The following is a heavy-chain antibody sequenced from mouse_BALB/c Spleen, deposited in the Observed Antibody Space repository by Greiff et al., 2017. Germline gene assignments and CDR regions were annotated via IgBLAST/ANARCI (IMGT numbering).Heavy chain of an antibody. CDR2: ISSGGSYT. D-gene: IGHD2-1*01. CDR1: GFTFSSYA. V-gene: IGHV5-9-1*01. Sequence: DVMLVESGGGLVKPGGSLKLSCAASGFTFSSYAMSWVRQTPEKRLEWVATISSGGSYTYYPDSVKGRFTISRDNAKNTLYLQMSSLRSEDTAMYYCAREGVYGNYWYFDVWGAGTTVTVSS. J-gene: IGHJ1*01. CDR3: AREGVYGNYWYFDV.